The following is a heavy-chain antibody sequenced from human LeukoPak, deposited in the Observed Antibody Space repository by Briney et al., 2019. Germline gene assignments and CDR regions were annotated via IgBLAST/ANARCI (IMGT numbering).Heavy chain of an antibody. J-gene: IGHJ4*02. Sequence: SETLSLTCAVYGGSLSGYYWSWIRQPPGKGLEWIGESNHSGSTNYNPSPKSRVTISVDTSKNQFSLKLSSVTAADTAVYYCARHVRVAAAAIQGDYWGQGTLVTVSS. CDR2: SNHSGST. D-gene: IGHD6-13*01. V-gene: IGHV4-34*01. CDR3: ARHVRVAAAAIQGDY. CDR1: GGSLSGYY.